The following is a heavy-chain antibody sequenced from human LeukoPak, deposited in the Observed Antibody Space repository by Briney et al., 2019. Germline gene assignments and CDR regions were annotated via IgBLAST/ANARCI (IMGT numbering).Heavy chain of an antibody. J-gene: IGHJ5*02. D-gene: IGHD3-10*02. CDR2: INPNSGDT. CDR3: ARVSGATWFDP. Sequence: GASVKVSCKASGYTFTGYYVHWVRQAPGQGLEWMGRINPNSGDTNYAQKFQGRVTMTRDTSISTAYMELSRLRSDDTAVYYCARVSGATWFDPWGQGTLVTVSS. V-gene: IGHV1-2*06. CDR1: GYTFTGYY.